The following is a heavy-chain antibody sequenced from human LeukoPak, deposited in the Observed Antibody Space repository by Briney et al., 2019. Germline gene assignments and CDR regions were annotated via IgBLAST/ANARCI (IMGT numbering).Heavy chain of an antibody. J-gene: IGHJ5*02. CDR3: AKGGLGAVDYFDP. CDR2: ISNDARRT. CDR1: GLTFSIYA. V-gene: IGHV3-23*01. D-gene: IGHD6-19*01. Sequence: GVSLRLSCAASGLTFSIYARSWVRQAPGKGLEWVSSISNDARRTYYPDSVKGRFTISRDNSKNTVYLQMNSLRADDTAVYSCAKGGLGAVDYFDPWGQGTLVTVSS.